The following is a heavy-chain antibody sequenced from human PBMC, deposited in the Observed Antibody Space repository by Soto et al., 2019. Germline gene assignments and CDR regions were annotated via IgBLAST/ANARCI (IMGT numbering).Heavy chain of an antibody. D-gene: IGHD2-8*01. Sequence: ASVKVSCKASGYTFTGYYMHWVRQAPGQGLEWMGWINPNSGGTNYAQKFQGRVTMTRDTSISTAYMELSRLRSDDTAVYYCARGLMVYARAPHSSGPGGYWGQGTLVTVS. J-gene: IGHJ4*02. CDR2: INPNSGGT. CDR1: GYTFTGYY. V-gene: IGHV1-2*02. CDR3: ARGLMVYARAPHSSGPGGY.